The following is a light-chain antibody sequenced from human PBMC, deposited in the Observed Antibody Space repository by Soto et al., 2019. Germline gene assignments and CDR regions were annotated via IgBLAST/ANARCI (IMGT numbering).Light chain of an antibody. V-gene: IGLV2-8*01. CDR3: SSYAGSDNYV. CDR1: SSDIGGYSY. Sequence: QSVLTQPASVSGSPGQSITISCTGTSSDIGGYSYVSWYQQHPDKAPKLIIYEVSKRPSGVPDRFSGSKFGNTASLTVSGLQAEDEADYFCSSYAGSDNYVFGTGTKLTVL. CDR2: EVS. J-gene: IGLJ1*01.